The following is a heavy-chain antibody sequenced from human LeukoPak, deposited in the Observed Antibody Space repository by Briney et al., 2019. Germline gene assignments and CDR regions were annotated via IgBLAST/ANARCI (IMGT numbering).Heavy chain of an antibody. D-gene: IGHD5-12*01. CDR3: ARVRWLRQGMVIYYYYMDV. CDR1: GYSISSGYY. CDR2: IYHSGST. V-gene: IGHV4-38-2*02. Sequence: SETLSLTCTVSGYSISSGYYWGWIRQPPGKGLEWIGSIYHSGSTYYNPSLKSRVTISVDTSKNQFSLKLSSVTAADTAVYYCARVRWLRQGMVIYYYYMDVWGKGTTVTISS. J-gene: IGHJ6*03.